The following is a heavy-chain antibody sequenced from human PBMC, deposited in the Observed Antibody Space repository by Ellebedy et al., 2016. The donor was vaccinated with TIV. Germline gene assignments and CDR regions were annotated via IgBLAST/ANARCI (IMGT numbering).Heavy chain of an antibody. Sequence: AASVNVSCKASGYAFTHSGLHWVRPAPGQGLEWMGWINRGVGYTKYSWKFQGRVSFTRDTSATTAYMALSSLTSEDTAVYYCARSGDAWEIDFWGQGTLVTVSS. J-gene: IGHJ4*02. CDR1: GYAFTHSG. CDR3: ARSGDAWEIDF. V-gene: IGHV1-3*01. CDR2: INRGVGYT. D-gene: IGHD1-26*01.